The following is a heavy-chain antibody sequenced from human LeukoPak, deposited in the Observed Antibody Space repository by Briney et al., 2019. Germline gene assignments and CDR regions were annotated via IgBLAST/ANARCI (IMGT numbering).Heavy chain of an antibody. CDR3: ARRIVVVVAAVYDAFDI. D-gene: IGHD2-15*01. Sequence: SETLSLTCTVCGGSISISSYYWGWIRQPPGKGLEWIGSIYYSGSTYYNPSLKSRVTISVDTSKNQFSLKLSSVTAADTAVYYCARRIVVVVAAVYDAFDIWGQGTMVTVSS. CDR1: GGSISISSYY. J-gene: IGHJ3*02. CDR2: IYYSGST. V-gene: IGHV4-39*01.